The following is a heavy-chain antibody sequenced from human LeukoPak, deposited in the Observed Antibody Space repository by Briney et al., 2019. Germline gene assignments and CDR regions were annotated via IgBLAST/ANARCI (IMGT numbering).Heavy chain of an antibody. V-gene: IGHV4-38-2*02. Sequence: SETLSLTYTVSGYSISSGYYWGWIRQPPGKGLEWIGSIYHSGSTYYNPSLKSRVTISVDTSKNQFSLKLSSVTAADTAVYYCARQWFGELAAFDIWGQGTMVTVSS. D-gene: IGHD3-10*01. CDR1: GYSISSGYY. J-gene: IGHJ3*02. CDR3: ARQWFGELAAFDI. CDR2: IYHSGST.